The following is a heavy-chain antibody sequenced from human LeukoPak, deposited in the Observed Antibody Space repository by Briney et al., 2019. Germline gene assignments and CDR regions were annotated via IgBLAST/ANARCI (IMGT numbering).Heavy chain of an antibody. CDR2: IYYSGST. D-gene: IGHD2-21*01. V-gene: IGHV4-59*12. J-gene: IGHJ4*02. CDR3: ARGKRYCGGVLCPIDY. CDR1: GGSISSYY. Sequence: SETLSLTCTVSGGSISSYYWSWIRQPPGKGLEWIGYIYYSGSTNYNPSLKSRVTISVDTSKNQFSLKLSSVTAADTAVYYCARGKRYCGGVLCPIDYWGQGTLVTVSS.